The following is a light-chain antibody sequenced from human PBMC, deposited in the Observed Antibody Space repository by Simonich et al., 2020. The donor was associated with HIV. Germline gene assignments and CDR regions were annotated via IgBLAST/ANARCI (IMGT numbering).Light chain of an antibody. CDR1: QGISSY. CDR2: AAS. J-gene: IGKJ5*01. CDR3: QQLNSYPIT. Sequence: IQLTQSPSFLSASVGDRVNITCRASQGISSYLAWYQQKPGKDPKLLIYAASTLQRGVPSRFSGSGSGTEFTLTISSLQPEDFATYYCQQLNSYPITFGQGTRLEIK. V-gene: IGKV1-9*01.